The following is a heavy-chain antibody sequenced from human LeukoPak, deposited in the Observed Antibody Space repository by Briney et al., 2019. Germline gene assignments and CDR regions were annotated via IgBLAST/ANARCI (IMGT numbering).Heavy chain of an antibody. CDR1: GFTFSSYA. CDR2: ISYDGSNK. V-gene: IGHV3-30*04. D-gene: IGHD3-9*01. J-gene: IGHJ6*02. CDR3: ARDSSPLRYFDWLDYYGMDV. Sequence: GRSLRLSCAASGFTFSSYAMHWVRQAPGKGLEWVAVISYDGSNKYYADSVKGRFTTSRDNSKNTLYLQMNSLRAGDTAVYYCARDSSPLRYFDWLDYYGMDVWGQGTTVTVSS.